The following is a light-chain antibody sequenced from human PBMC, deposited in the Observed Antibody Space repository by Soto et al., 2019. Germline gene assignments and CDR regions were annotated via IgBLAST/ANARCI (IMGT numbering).Light chain of an antibody. V-gene: IGLV4-69*01. CDR3: QTWGTESYV. CDR1: SGHSSYA. CDR2: LNSDGSH. Sequence: QLVLTQSPSASASLGASVKLTCTLSSGHSSYAIAWHQQQPEKGPWYLLKLNSDGSHSKGDGIPDRFSGSSSGAERYLTISSLQSEDEADYYCQTWGTESYVFGTGTKLTVL. J-gene: IGLJ1*01.